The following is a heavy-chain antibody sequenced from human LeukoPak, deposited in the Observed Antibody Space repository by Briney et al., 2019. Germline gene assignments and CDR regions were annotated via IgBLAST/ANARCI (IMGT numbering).Heavy chain of an antibody. D-gene: IGHD5-18*01. CDR1: GFNFRDYY. CDR2: ISSSGRII. J-gene: IGHJ4*02. V-gene: IGHV3-11*01. CDR3: ARDFISGYNYGYFDY. Sequence: GGSLRLSCATSGFNFRDYYMTWIRQAPGKGLEWVADISSSGRIISYADSMKGRVTISRDNAKNSLYLQMNSLRAEDTAVYYCARDFISGYNYGYFDYWGQGTLVIVSS.